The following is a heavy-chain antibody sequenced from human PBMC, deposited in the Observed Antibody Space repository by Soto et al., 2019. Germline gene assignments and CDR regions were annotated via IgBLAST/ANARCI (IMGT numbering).Heavy chain of an antibody. CDR3: ARGNTMVRGYGMDV. D-gene: IGHD3-10*01. Sequence: SETLSLTCAVYGGSFSGYYWSWIRQPPGKGLEWIGEINHSGSTNYNPSLKSRVTISVDTSKNQFPLKLSSVTAADTAVYYCARGNTMVRGYGMDVWGQGTTGTVSS. V-gene: IGHV4-34*01. J-gene: IGHJ6*02. CDR2: INHSGST. CDR1: GGSFSGYY.